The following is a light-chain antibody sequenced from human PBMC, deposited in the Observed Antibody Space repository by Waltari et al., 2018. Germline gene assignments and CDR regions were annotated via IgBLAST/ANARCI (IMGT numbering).Light chain of an antibody. J-gene: IGKJ4*01. Sequence: DIQMTQSPSSLSASVGARATVTCRASQALRSDLACYQQKPGKAPKRRIYTASILQSGIPSRFSVSGSGTEFSLTCTSLQPEDFATYYCLQHNSYPLTFGGGTKVEI. V-gene: IGKV1-17*01. CDR2: TAS. CDR3: LQHNSYPLT. CDR1: QALRSD.